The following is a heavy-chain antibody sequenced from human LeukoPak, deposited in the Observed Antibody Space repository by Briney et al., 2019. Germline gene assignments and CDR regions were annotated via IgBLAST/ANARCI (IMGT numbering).Heavy chain of an antibody. Sequence: SETLSLTCTVSGGSISSGSYYWSWIPQPAGKGLEWIGRIYTSGSTNYNPSLKSRVTISVDTSKNQFSLKLSSVTAADTAVYYCARVSTMVRGVIINAFDIWGQGTMVTVSS. V-gene: IGHV4-61*02. CDR1: GGSISSGSYY. D-gene: IGHD3-10*01. CDR2: IYTSGST. J-gene: IGHJ3*02. CDR3: ARVSTMVRGVIINAFDI.